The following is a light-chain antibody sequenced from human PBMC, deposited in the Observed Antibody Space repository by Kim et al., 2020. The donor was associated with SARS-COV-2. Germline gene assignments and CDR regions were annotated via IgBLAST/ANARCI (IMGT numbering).Light chain of an antibody. CDR1: NIGRRN. CDR2: RDN. V-gene: IGLV3-9*01. Sequence: GAMGQTAKITGGGDNIGRRNVRWDKQKPGQAPVLVIYRDNNRPSGIPERFSGSNSGNTATLTISRAKAGEEAHYYCQMWDSRPVFGGGTQRTVL. J-gene: IGLJ3*02. CDR3: QMWDSRPV.